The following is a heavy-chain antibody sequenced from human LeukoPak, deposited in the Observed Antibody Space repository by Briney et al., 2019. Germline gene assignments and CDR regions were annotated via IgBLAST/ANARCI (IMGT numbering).Heavy chain of an antibody. CDR1: GSIFGSYG. CDR3: ARDYYDSSGYYYGYFQH. D-gene: IGHD3-22*01. CDR2: IWYDGSKE. Sequence: GGSLRLSCAASGSIFGSYGMHWVRQAPGKGLEWVAVIWYDGSKEFYADSVKGRFTISRDNSKNTLYLQMNSLRAEDTAVYYCARDYYDSSGYYYGYFQHWGQGTLVTVSS. J-gene: IGHJ1*01. V-gene: IGHV3-33*01.